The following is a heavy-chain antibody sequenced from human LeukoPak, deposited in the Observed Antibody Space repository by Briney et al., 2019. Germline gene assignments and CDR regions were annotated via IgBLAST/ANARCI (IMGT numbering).Heavy chain of an antibody. D-gene: IGHD4-17*01. CDR3: ARTDYGDYPGSFDI. J-gene: IGHJ3*02. CDR1: GGSIISYY. V-gene: IGHV4-59*01. CDR2: IYYSGRRIT. Sequence: PSETLSLTCTVSGGSIISYYWSWIRQPPGKGLEWIGYIYYSGRRITNYNSSLKSRVTISVDTSKNQFSLKLSSVTAADTAVHYCARTDYGDYPGSFDIWGQGTMVTVSS.